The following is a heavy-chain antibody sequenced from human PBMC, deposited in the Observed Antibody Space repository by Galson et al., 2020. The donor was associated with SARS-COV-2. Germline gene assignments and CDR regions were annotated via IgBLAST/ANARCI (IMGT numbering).Heavy chain of an antibody. J-gene: IGHJ4*02. CDR2: VYSTGSA. Sequence: SETLSLTCAISGGSVSSGSHYWNWIRQPPGKGLEWIGYVYSTGSANYAPSLKSRVTISLDTSASHFSLRLSSVTAADTAVYYCARYSVAAAGTGGLGYWGLGTLVTVSA. CDR3: ARYSVAAAGTGGLGY. CDR1: GGSVSSGSHY. V-gene: IGHV4-61*03. D-gene: IGHD6-13*01.